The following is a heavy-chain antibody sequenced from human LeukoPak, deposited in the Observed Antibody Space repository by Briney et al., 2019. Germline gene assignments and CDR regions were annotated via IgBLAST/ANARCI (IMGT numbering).Heavy chain of an antibody. CDR1: GFTFSSYG. Sequence: QPGGSLRLSCAASGFTFSSYGMNWVRQAPGKGLEWVSGIGVGGTTYYADSVKGRFTISRDTSKNTLYLQMNSLRAEDTAVYYCAKTQGYYDCWGQGTLVTVSS. V-gene: IGHV3-23*01. CDR2: IGVGGTT. D-gene: IGHD3-22*01. CDR3: AKTQGYYDC. J-gene: IGHJ4*02.